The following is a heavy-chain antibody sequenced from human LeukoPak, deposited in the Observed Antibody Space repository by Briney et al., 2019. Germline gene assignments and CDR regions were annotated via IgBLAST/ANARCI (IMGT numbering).Heavy chain of an antibody. CDR1: GYTFTSYY. V-gene: IGHV1-8*02. J-gene: IGHJ4*02. CDR3: ARGSSDYYDSSGYYYPY. Sequence: ASVKVSCKASGYTFTSYYMHWVRQATGQGLEWMGWMNPNSGNTGYAQKFQGRVTMTRNTSISTAYMELSSLRSEDTAVYYCARGSSDYYDSSGYYYPYWGQGTLVTVSS. D-gene: IGHD3-22*01. CDR2: MNPNSGNT.